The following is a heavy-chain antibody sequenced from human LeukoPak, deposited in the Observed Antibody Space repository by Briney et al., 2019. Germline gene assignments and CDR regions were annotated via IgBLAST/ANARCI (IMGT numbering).Heavy chain of an antibody. CDR3: ARDLYSSSRFYYYYGMDV. CDR2: INSDGSST. J-gene: IGHJ6*02. Sequence: GGSLRLSCAASGFTFSSYWMHWVRQGPGKGLVWVSRINSDGSSTSYADSVKGRFTISRDNAKNTLYLQMNSLRAEDTAVYYCARDLYSSSRFYYYYGMDVWGQGTTVTVSS. CDR1: GFTFSSYW. V-gene: IGHV3-74*01. D-gene: IGHD6-13*01.